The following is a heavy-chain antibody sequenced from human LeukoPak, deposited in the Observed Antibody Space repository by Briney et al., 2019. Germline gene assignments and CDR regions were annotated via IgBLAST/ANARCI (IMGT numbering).Heavy chain of an antibody. CDR2: INHSGST. CDR3: ASDAFDI. CDR1: GGSFSGYY. Sequence: SETLSLTCAVYGGSFSGYYWSWIRQPPGKGLEWIGEINHSGSTNYNPPLKSRVTISVDTSKNQFSLKLSSVTAADTAVNYCASDAFDIWGQGTMVTVSS. V-gene: IGHV4-34*01. J-gene: IGHJ3*02.